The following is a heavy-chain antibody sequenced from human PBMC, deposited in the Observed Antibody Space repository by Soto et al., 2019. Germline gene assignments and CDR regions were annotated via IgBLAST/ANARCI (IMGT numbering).Heavy chain of an antibody. Sequence: SETLSLTCAVSGYSISSGYYWGWIRQPPGKGLEWIGSIYHSGSTYYNPSLKSRVTISVDTSKNQFSLKLSSVTAADTAVYYCARCVELFGSFDPWGQGTMVTVS. J-gene: IGHJ5*02. D-gene: IGHD3-10*01. CDR3: ARCVELFGSFDP. CDR1: GYSISSGYY. V-gene: IGHV4-38-2*01. CDR2: IYHSGST.